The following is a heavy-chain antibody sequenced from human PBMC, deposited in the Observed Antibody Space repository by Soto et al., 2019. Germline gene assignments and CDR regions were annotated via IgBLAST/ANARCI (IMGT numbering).Heavy chain of an antibody. V-gene: IGHV4-30-4*01. CDR2: IYYSGST. Sequence: SETLSLTCTVSGGSISSGDYYWSWIRQPPGKGLEWIGYIYYSGSTYYNPSLKSRVTISVDTSKNQFSLKLSSVTAADTAVYYCARDVLDSENYYYYGMDVWGQGTTVTVS. CDR3: ARDVLDSENYYYYGMDV. J-gene: IGHJ6*02. CDR1: GGSISSGDYY. D-gene: IGHD3-3*01.